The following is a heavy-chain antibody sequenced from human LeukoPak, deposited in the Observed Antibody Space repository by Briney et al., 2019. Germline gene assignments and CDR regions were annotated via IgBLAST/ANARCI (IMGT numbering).Heavy chain of an antibody. V-gene: IGHV3-23*01. CDR1: GFTFSSYW. Sequence: GGSLRLSCAASGFTFSSYWMSWVRQAPGKGLEWVSAISGSGGSTYYADSVKGRFTISRDNSKNTLYLQMNSLRAEGTAVYYCAKPLGGIVYPSWFDPWGQGTLVTVSS. J-gene: IGHJ5*02. D-gene: IGHD1-26*01. CDR3: AKPLGGIVYPSWFDP. CDR2: ISGSGGST.